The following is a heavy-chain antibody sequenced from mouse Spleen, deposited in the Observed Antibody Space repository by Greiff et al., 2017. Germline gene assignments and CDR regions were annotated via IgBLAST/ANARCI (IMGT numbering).Heavy chain of an antibody. CDR1: GFTFSDYG. CDR2: ISNLAYSI. CDR3: ARITSVVAPIFDY. Sequence: EVKVVESGGGLVKPGGSLKLSCAASGFTFSDYGMAWVRQAPGKGPEWVAFISNLAYSIYYADTVTGRFTISRENAKNTLYLEMSSLRSEDTAMYYCARITSVVAPIFDYWGQGTTLTVSS. D-gene: IGHD1-1*01. J-gene: IGHJ2*01. V-gene: IGHV5-15*02.